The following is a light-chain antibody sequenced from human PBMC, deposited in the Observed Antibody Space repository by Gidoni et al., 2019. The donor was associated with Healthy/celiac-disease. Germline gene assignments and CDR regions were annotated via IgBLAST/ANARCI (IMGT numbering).Light chain of an antibody. CDR3: QVWDSSTWV. J-gene: IGLJ3*02. V-gene: IGLV3-9*01. CDR2: RDS. CDR1: NIGSKN. Sequence: SHELTQPLSVSVALGQTARITCGGNNIGSKNVHWYQQKPGQAPVLVIYRDSNRPSGIPERFSGSNSGNTATLTISRAQAGDEADYYCQVWDSSTWVFGGGTKLTVL.